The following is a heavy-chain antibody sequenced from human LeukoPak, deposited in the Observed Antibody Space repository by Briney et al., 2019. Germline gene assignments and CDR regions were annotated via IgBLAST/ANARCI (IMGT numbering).Heavy chain of an antibody. D-gene: IGHD5-24*01. Sequence: PGGSLRLSCAASGFTFSSYSMNWVRQAPGKGLEWVSSISSSSYIYYADSVKGRFTISRDNAKNSLYLQMNSLRAEDTAVYYCARDRGWLQYYFDYWGQGTLVTVSS. J-gene: IGHJ4*02. CDR2: ISSSSYI. CDR1: GFTFSSYS. V-gene: IGHV3-21*01. CDR3: ARDRGWLQYYFDY.